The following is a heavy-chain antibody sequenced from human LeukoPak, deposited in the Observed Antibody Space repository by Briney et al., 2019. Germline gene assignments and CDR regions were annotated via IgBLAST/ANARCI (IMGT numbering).Heavy chain of an antibody. Sequence: GGSLRLSCAASGFTVSSYEMNWVRQAPGKGLEWVSAISGSGGSTYYADSVKGRFTISRDNSKNTLYLQMNSLRAEDTAVYYCAKDPEYYYDSSGYGTLGYWGQGTLVTVSS. CDR3: AKDPEYYYDSSGYGTLGY. CDR2: ISGSGGST. J-gene: IGHJ4*02. CDR1: GFTVSSYE. D-gene: IGHD3-22*01. V-gene: IGHV3-23*01.